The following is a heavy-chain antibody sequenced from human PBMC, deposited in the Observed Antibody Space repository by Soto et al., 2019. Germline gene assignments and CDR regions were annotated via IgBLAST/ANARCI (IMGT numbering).Heavy chain of an antibody. V-gene: IGHV5-51*01. Sequence: GESLKISCKVSGYSFTNYWIGWVGQMPGKGLEWMGIIYPGDSDTRYRPSFQGQVTVSADKSISTAYLQWSSLKASDTAMYYCARSRITGSTWSFDYWGQGTLVTVSS. CDR2: IYPGDSDT. J-gene: IGHJ4*02. D-gene: IGHD1-20*01. CDR3: ARSRITGSTWSFDY. CDR1: GYSFTNYW.